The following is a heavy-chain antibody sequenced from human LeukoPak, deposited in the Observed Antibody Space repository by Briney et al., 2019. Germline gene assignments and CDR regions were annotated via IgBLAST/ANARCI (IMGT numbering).Heavy chain of an antibody. CDR2: ISTSSSYI. Sequence: GGSLRLSCAASGFTFGSYNMNWVRQAPGKGLEWVSSISTSSSYIYYADSVKGRFTISRDNAKKSLYLQMNSLRAEDTAVYYCAKAGDYSYFDYWGQGTLVTVSS. CDR1: GFTFGSYN. J-gene: IGHJ4*02. CDR3: AKAGDYSYFDY. D-gene: IGHD4-11*01. V-gene: IGHV3-21*04.